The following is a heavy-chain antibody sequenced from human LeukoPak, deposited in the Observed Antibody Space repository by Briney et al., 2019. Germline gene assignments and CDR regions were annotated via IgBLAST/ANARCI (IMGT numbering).Heavy chain of an antibody. D-gene: IGHD6-13*01. Sequence: ASVKVSCKASGYTFTSYDINWVRQATGQGLGWIGWMNPNSGNTGYAQKFQRRVTMTRNTSISTAYMELSSLRSEDTAVYYCARRAFSSSWYFSWFDPWGQGTLVTVSS. CDR3: ARRAFSSSWYFSWFDP. J-gene: IGHJ5*02. CDR1: GYTFTSYD. V-gene: IGHV1-8*01. CDR2: MNPNSGNT.